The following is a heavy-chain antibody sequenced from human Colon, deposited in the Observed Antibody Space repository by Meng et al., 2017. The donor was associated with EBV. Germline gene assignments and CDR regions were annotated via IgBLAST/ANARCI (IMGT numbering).Heavy chain of an antibody. D-gene: IGHD6-13*01. Sequence: VDLAHVGGEGKKTLHSLTLSCNGSGYTFTSYGISWVRQAPGQGLELMGWISAYNGNKIYAQKLRGRVTMTTDTSTSIAYMELRSLRSDDTAVYYCAASSSSWYQNWFDPWGQGTLVTVSS. CDR2: ISAYNGNK. CDR3: AASSSSWYQNWFDP. V-gene: IGHV1-18*01. J-gene: IGHJ5*02. CDR1: GYTFTSYG.